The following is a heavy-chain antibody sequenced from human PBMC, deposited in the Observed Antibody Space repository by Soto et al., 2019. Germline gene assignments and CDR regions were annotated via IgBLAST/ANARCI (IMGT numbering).Heavy chain of an antibody. Sequence: ASVKVSCKASGYTFTNYGISWVRQAPGQGLEWMGWTSDYNGNTNYAQKFQGRVTLTTDTSTSTAYMELRSLRSDDTAVYYCARGGGIYSISWPLDYWGQGTLVTVSS. CDR1: GYTFTNYG. V-gene: IGHV1-18*04. D-gene: IGHD6-13*01. CDR2: TSDYNGNT. J-gene: IGHJ4*02. CDR3: ARGGGIYSISWPLDY.